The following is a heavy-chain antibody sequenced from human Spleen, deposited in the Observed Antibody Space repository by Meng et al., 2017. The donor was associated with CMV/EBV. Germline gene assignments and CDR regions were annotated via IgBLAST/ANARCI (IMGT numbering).Heavy chain of an antibody. Sequence: LSLTCAASGFSFSSHDMHWVRQTPGKGLEWVSSIGSAGDRYYAGSVKGRSTISRENAKNSFSLQMNSLRVGDTAVYYCARQWDYGYNSLDYWGQGTLVTVSS. CDR2: IGSAGDR. CDR3: ARQWDYGYNSLDY. CDR1: GFSFSSHD. J-gene: IGHJ4*02. V-gene: IGHV3-13*01. D-gene: IGHD3-16*01.